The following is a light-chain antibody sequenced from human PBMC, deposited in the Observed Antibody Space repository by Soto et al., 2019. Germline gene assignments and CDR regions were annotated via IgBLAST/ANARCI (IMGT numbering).Light chain of an antibody. CDR3: QQSYMDPIT. V-gene: IGKV1-39*01. J-gene: IGKJ5*01. CDR1: QGISTY. CDR2: DAS. Sequence: DLQMTQSPSSLSASVGDRVTITCRASQGISTYLNWYQKKPGKAPNLLIYDASRLQSGVPSRFSGSGGGTDFTLSISSVQPEDFATYFCQQSYMDPITFGQGTRLEI.